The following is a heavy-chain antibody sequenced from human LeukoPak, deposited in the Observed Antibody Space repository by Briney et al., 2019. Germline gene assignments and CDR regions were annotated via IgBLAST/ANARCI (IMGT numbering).Heavy chain of an antibody. J-gene: IGHJ4*02. CDR3: TRESGAFSPFGF. Sequence: PSGTLSLTCAVSGGSITTTNWWSWVRQPPGKELEWIGEVHLSGATNYNLSLESRVSMSIDKSKNHLSLEVTSVTAADTAIYYCTRESGAFSPFGFWGQGTLVTVSS. CDR1: GGSITTTNW. CDR2: VHLSGAT. D-gene: IGHD1-26*01. V-gene: IGHV4-4*02.